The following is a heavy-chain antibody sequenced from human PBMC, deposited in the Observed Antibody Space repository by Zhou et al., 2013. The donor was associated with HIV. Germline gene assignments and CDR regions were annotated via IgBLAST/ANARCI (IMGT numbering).Heavy chain of an antibody. J-gene: IGHJ4*02. CDR1: GYTFTNYY. Sequence: VQLIQSGAEVKRPGASVKVSCTTSGYTFTNYYTHWVRQAPGQRLEWMGWINPQKGATNYAQKFHDRVTMTTDTSTNTAYMELSSLTSDDTAIYFXVRDAGPVDFDYWGQGTLVTVSS. V-gene: IGHV1-2*02. CDR2: INPQKGAT. D-gene: IGHD2-2*01. CDR3: VRDAGPVDFDY.